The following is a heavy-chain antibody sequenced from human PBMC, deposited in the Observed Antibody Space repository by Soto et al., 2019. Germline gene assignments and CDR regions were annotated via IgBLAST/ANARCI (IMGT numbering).Heavy chain of an antibody. Sequence: PETLCHTYAGYAGSFSGYYWRWIRQPPGKGLEWIGEINHSGSTNYNPSLKSRVTISVDTSKNQFSLKLSSVTAADTAVYYCARGRVEHWFDPWGQGTLVTVS. CDR2: INHSGST. D-gene: IGHD1-26*01. J-gene: IGHJ5*02. V-gene: IGHV4-34*01. CDR3: ARGRVEHWFDP. CDR1: AGSFSGYY.